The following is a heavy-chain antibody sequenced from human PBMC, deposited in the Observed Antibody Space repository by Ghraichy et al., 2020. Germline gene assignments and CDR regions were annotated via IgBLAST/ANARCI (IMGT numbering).Heavy chain of an antibody. V-gene: IGHV4-39*01. J-gene: IGHJ5*01. CDR1: GGSISSSHDY. D-gene: IGHD6-19*01. Sequence: SETLSLTCTVSGGSISSSHDYWGWIRQPPGKGLEWIGSVLYSGSTNYSPSLKSRVTISVDTSKNHFSLNLTSVTAADTAVYYCARHSTGWYDWFDSWGQGTLVTVSS. CDR3: ARHSTGWYDWFDS. CDR2: VLYSGST.